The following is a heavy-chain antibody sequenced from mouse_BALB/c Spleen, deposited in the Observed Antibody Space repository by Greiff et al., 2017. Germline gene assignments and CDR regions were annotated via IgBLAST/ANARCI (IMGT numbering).Heavy chain of an antibody. CDR1: GYTFTSYV. Sequence: VQLQQSGPELVKPGASVKMSCKASGYTFTSYVMHWVKQKPGQGLEWIGYINPYNDGTKYNEKFKGKATLTSDKSSSTAYMQISSLTSEDTAVYYCACRYDSYAMDYWGQGTSVTVSS. J-gene: IGHJ4*01. D-gene: IGHD2-14*01. CDR3: ACRYDSYAMDY. V-gene: IGHV1-14*01. CDR2: INPYNDGT.